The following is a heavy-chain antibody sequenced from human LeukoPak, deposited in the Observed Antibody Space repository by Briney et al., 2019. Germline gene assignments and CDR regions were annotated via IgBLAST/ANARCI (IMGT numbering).Heavy chain of an antibody. CDR3: TREGTASTGIGPYDF. D-gene: IGHD6-13*01. Sequence: ASVKVSCKASGYNFTTFGISWVRQAPGQGLEWLGWISGHNGNTKYIQNVQGRITMTTDTSASTAYMELRSLTSDDTAVYYCTREGTASTGIGPYDFWGQGTLVTV. J-gene: IGHJ4*02. V-gene: IGHV1-18*01. CDR2: ISGHNGNT. CDR1: GYNFTTFG.